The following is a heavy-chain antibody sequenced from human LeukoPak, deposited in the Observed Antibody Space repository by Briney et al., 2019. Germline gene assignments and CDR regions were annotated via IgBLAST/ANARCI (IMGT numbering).Heavy chain of an antibody. CDR2: ISAYNGNT. Sequence: ASVKVSYKASGYTFTSYGISWVRQAPGQGLEWMGWISAYNGNTNYAQKLQGRVTMTTDTSTSTAYMELRSLRSDDTAVYYCARDRSTMVRGVIGEGDPWGQGTLVTVSS. J-gene: IGHJ5*02. CDR3: ARDRSTMVRGVIGEGDP. CDR1: GYTFTSYG. V-gene: IGHV1-18*04. D-gene: IGHD3-10*01.